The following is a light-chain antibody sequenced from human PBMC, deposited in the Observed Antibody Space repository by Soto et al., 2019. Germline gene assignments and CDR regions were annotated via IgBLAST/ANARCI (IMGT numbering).Light chain of an antibody. CDR1: RSDIGSNF. CDR3: AAWDDSLTGPV. CDR2: NSN. J-gene: IGLJ1*01. V-gene: IGLV1-44*01. Sequence: SVLSQPPSASGTPGQTVIISCSGSRSDIGSNFVNWYQHLPGTAPKLLIYNSNQRPSGVPDRFSGSKSGTSASLAISGLQSEDEADYYCAAWDDSLTGPVFGTGTKATVL.